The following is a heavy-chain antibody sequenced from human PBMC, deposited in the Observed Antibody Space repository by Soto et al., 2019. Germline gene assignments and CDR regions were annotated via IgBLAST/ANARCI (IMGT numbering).Heavy chain of an antibody. J-gene: IGHJ6*02. Sequence: VGSLRLSCAASGFTFSSYWMHWVRQAPGKGLVWVSRINNDGSSTSYADSVKGRFTISRDNAKNTLYLQMNSLRAEDTAVYYCARESDTMIVVVTGMDVWGQGTTVTVSS. V-gene: IGHV3-74*01. CDR3: ARESDTMIVVVTGMDV. CDR2: INNDGSST. CDR1: GFTFSSYW. D-gene: IGHD3-22*01.